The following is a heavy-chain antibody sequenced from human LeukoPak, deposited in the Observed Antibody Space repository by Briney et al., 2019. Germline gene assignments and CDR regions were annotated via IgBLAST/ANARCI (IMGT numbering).Heavy chain of an antibody. Sequence: NPSETLSLTCTVSGGSISSSSYYWGWIRQPPGKGLEWIGSIYYSGSTYYNPSLKSRVTISVDTSKNQFSLKLSSVTAADTAVYYCARQGDSGWYYFDYWGQGTLVTVSS. V-gene: IGHV4-39*01. CDR2: IYYSGST. CDR3: ARQGDSGWYYFDY. CDR1: GGSISSSSYY. J-gene: IGHJ4*02. D-gene: IGHD6-19*01.